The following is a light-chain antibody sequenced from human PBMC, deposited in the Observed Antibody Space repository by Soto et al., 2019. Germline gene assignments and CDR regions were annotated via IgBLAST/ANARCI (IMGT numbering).Light chain of an antibody. J-gene: IGLJ2*01. CDR1: SSNIGRNY. CDR2: SNN. V-gene: IGLV1-47*02. Sequence: QSVLSQPPSASGTPGQRVTISCSGSSSNIGRNYIYWYQQLPGTAPKLLMHSNNLRPSGVPERISGSKFGTAASLAISGLRSEDEAVYYCASWDDRLGAVIFGGGTKVTVL. CDR3: ASWDDRLGAVI.